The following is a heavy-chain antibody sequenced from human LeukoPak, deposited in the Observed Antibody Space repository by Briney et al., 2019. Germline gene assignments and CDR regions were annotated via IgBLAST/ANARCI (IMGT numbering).Heavy chain of an antibody. Sequence: GGSLRLSCAASGFTFSSYAMHWVRQAPGKGLEWVSVLYSDGNTKYADSVQGRFTISRDNSKNTLYLEMNSLSPDDTAVYYCARGVEPLAANTLAYWGQGTLVTVSS. D-gene: IGHD1-14*01. V-gene: IGHV3-53*01. CDR3: ARGVEPLAANTLAY. CDR2: LYSDGNT. J-gene: IGHJ4*02. CDR1: GFTFSSYA.